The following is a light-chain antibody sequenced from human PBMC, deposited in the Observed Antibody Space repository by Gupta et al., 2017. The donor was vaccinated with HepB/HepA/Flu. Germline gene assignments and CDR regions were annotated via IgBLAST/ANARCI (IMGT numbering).Light chain of an antibody. Sequence: IVMTQSPLSLPVTPGETASTSCRSSQSLLHSHGYNYLDWYLQKPGQSPQLLIYLGSNRASGVPDRFSGSGSGTXLTLKIXSVEAADVGVYYSKHASNPLRSFGXGTKLE. V-gene: IGKV2-28*01. CDR1: QSLLHSHGYNY. CDR2: LGS. CDR3: KHASNPLRS. J-gene: IGKJ2*04.